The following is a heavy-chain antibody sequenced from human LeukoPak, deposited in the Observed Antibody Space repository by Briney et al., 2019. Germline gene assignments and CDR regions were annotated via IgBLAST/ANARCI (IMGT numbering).Heavy chain of an antibody. CDR1: GYTFTSYA. J-gene: IGHJ4*02. CDR2: ITPSGDST. CDR3: ARGYYGSGSSYDY. Sequence: ASVKVSCKASGYTFTSYAMNWVRQAPGQGLEWMGIITPSGDSTNYAQKFQGRVTMTTDTSTSTAYMELRSLRSDDTAVYYCARGYYGSGSSYDYWGQGTLVTVSS. V-gene: IGHV1-46*01. D-gene: IGHD3-10*01.